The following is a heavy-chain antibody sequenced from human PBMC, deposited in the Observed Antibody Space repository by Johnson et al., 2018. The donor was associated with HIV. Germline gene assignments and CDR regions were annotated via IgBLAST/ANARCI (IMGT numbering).Heavy chain of an antibody. D-gene: IGHD3-10*01. CDR1: GFTISSNY. Sequence: EQLVESGGGLVKPGGSLRLSCAASGFTISSNYMSWVRQAPGKGLEWVSLIYSGGSTYYADSVKGRFTISRDSSKNTLYLQMNSLRAEDTAVYYCARGVDGAFDIWGQGTMATVSS. CDR2: IYSGGST. V-gene: IGHV3-66*01. J-gene: IGHJ3*02. CDR3: ARGVDGAFDI.